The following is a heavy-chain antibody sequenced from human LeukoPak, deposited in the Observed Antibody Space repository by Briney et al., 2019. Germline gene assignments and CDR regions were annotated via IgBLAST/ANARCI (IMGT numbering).Heavy chain of an antibody. CDR3: ARRPLHSQNWLAP. Sequence: PGESLKISCKGYVDRFTSYWVAWVPQIPGKGLEWMGIIFPGDSDTRYSPSIQGQVTISVDRSISTAYLQWSSLKASDTAIYYCARRPLHSQNWLAPWGQGTLVTVSS. V-gene: IGHV5-51*01. CDR2: IFPGDSDT. CDR1: VDRFTSYW. J-gene: IGHJ5*02.